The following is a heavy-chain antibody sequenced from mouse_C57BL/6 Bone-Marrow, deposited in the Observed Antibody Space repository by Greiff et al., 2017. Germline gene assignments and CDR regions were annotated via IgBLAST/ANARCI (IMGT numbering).Heavy chain of an antibody. V-gene: IGHV1-81*01. J-gene: IGHJ1*03. Sequence: QVQLQQSGAELVRPGASVKLSCKASGYTFTSYGISWVKQRTGQGLEWIGEIYPRSGSTYYNEKFKGKATLTADKSSSTAYMELRSLTSEDSAVYFCAIPRVIGRSFDVWGRGTTITVSS. D-gene: IGHD1-1*01. CDR3: AIPRVIGRSFDV. CDR1: GYTFTSYG. CDR2: IYPRSGST.